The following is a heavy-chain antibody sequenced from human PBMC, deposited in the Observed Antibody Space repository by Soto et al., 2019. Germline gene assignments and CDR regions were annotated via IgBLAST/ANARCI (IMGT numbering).Heavy chain of an antibody. V-gene: IGHV1-18*01. CDR2: ISAYNGNT. CDR3: ARLYRLRYFDWLLHFDY. CDR1: GYTFTSYG. J-gene: IGHJ4*02. D-gene: IGHD3-9*01. Sequence: ASVKVSCKASGYTFTSYGISWVRQAPGQGLEWMGWISAYNGNTNYAQKLQGRVTMTTDTSTSTAYMELRSLRSDDTAVYYCARLYRLRYFDWLLHFDYWGQGTLVTVSS.